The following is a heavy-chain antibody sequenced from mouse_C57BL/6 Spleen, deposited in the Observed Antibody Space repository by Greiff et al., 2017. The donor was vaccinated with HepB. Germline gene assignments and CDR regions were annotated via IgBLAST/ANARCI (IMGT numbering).Heavy chain of an antibody. Sequence: VQLQQSGAELARPGASVKLSCKASGYTFTSYGISWVKQRTGQGLEWIGEIYPRSGNTYYNEKFKGKATLTADKSSSTAYMELRSLTSEASAFYFCARSYLTGKVYFDYWGQGTTLTVSS. J-gene: IGHJ2*01. CDR2: IYPRSGNT. D-gene: IGHD4-1*01. V-gene: IGHV1-81*01. CDR3: ARSYLTGKVYFDY. CDR1: GYTFTSYG.